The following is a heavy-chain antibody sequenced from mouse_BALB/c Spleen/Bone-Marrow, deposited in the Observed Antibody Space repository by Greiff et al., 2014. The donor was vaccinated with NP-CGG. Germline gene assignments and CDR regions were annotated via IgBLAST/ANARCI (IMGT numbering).Heavy chain of an antibody. V-gene: IGHV1S29*02. D-gene: IGHD2-3*01. CDR1: GYTFTDYN. CDR2: IYPYSGNT. J-gene: IGHJ3*01. Sequence: VQLQQSGPELVKPGASVKISCRASGYTFTDYNMHWVKQSRGESLEWIGYIYPYSGNTAYNQRFKNKATLTVDNSSSTAHMELRSLTSEDSAVYYCARFDDDYWGFAHWGQGTLVTVSA. CDR3: ARFDDDYWGFAH.